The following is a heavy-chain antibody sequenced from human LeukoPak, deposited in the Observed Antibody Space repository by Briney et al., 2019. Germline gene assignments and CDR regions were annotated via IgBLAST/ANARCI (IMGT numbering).Heavy chain of an antibody. CDR3: ARVTLYYYGMDV. J-gene: IGHJ6*02. Sequence: SQTLSLTCTVSGGSISSGGYYWSWICQHPGKGLEWIGYIYYSGSTYYNPSLKSRVTISVDTSKNQFSLKPSSVTAADTAVYYCARVTLYYYGMDVWGQGTTVTVSS. D-gene: IGHD2-8*01. V-gene: IGHV4-31*03. CDR2: IYYSGST. CDR1: GGSISSGGYY.